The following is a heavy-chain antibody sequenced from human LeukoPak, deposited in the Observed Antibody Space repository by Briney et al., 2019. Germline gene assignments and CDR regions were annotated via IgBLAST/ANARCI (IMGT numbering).Heavy chain of an antibody. CDR3: ARVREGVVRVLTYNWFDP. CDR1: GGSISSGDYY. J-gene: IGHJ5*02. D-gene: IGHD3-10*01. V-gene: IGHV4-30-4*08. Sequence: PSETLSLTCTVSGGSISSGDYYWSWIRQPPGKGLEWIGYIYYSGSTNYNPSLKSRVTISVDKSKNQFSLKLSSVTAADTAVYYCARVREGVVRVLTYNWFDPWGQGTLVTVSS. CDR2: IYYSGST.